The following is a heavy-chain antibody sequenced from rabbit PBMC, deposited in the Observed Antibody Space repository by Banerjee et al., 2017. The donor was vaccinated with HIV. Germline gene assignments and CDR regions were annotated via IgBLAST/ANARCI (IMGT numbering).Heavy chain of an antibody. CDR3: ARDPAGDGYARFNL. D-gene: IGHD6-1*01. CDR2: IYNGDGST. J-gene: IGHJ4*01. Sequence: QEQLEESGGDLVKPEGSLTLTCTASGFSFSSNYYMCWVRQAPGKGLEWIACIYNGDGSTYYANWAKGRFTSSKTSSTTVTLQMNSLTAADTATYFCARDPAGDGYARFNLWGQGTLVTDS. V-gene: IGHV1S45*01. CDR1: GFSFSSNYY.